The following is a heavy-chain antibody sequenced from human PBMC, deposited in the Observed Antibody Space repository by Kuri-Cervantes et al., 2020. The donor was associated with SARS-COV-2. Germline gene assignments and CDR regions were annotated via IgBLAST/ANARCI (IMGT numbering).Heavy chain of an antibody. V-gene: IGHV3-23*01. J-gene: IGHJ4*02. D-gene: IGHD3-10*01. CDR1: GITFSSYA. CDR2: ITDDGGST. CDR3: VKGSAASRPYYYDS. Sequence: GESLKISCAASGITFSSYAMSWVRQAPGKGPEWVSAITDDGGSTYHADSVKGRFTISRDNTKTTLFLQLNSLRAEDKAVYHCVKGSAASRPYYYDSWGQGTLVTVSS.